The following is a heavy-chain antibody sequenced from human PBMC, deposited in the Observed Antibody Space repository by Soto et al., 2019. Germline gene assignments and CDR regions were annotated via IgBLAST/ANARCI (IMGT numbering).Heavy chain of an antibody. CDR1: GFTFSSYA. Sequence: EVQLLESGGGLVQPGGSLRLSCAASGFTFSSYAMSWVRQAPGKGLEWVPAISGSGGSTYYADSVKDRFTIARDNSKNTLYLQMNSLRAEDTAVYYCAKDLVVVPAAMFDYWGQGTLVTVSS. CDR2: ISGSGGST. CDR3: AKDLVVVPAAMFDY. D-gene: IGHD2-2*01. V-gene: IGHV3-23*01. J-gene: IGHJ4*02.